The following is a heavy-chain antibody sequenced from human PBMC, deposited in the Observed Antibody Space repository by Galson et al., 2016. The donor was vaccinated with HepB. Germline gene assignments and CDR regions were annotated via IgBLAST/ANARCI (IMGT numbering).Heavy chain of an antibody. CDR2: IWYAGSSN. J-gene: IGHJ4*02. Sequence: SLRLSCAASGFTFSDFGMHWVRQAPVTGLEWLTFIWYAGSSNYDADSVKGRFTISRDNSKNTLFLQVNSLRAEDTAVYYCARGDYIWGNNHFFDYWGQGILVTVSS. D-gene: IGHD3-16*01. CDR3: ARGDYIWGNNHFFDY. V-gene: IGHV3-33*01. CDR1: GFTFSDFG.